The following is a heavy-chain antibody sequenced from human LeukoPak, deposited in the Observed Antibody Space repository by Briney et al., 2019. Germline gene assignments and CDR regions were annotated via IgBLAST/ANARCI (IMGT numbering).Heavy chain of an antibody. CDR2: INHSGST. CDR1: GGSFSGYY. CDR3: ARWFDH. V-gene: IGHV4-34*01. J-gene: IGHJ5*02. Sequence: KTSETLSLTCAVYGGSFSGYYWSWIRQPPGKGLEWIGEINHSGSTNYNPSLKSRVTISVDTSKNQFSLKLSSVTAADTAVYYCARWFDHWGQGTLVTVSS.